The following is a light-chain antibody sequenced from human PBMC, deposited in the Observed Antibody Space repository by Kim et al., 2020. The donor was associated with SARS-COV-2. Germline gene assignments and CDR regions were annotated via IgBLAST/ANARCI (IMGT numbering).Light chain of an antibody. CDR2: LNSDGSH. J-gene: IGLJ3*02. CDR1: SGHSSYA. V-gene: IGLV4-69*01. CDR3: QTWGTGIWV. Sequence: ASVKLTCTLSSGHSSYAIAWHQQQPEKGPRYLMKLNSDGSHSKGDGIPDRFSGSSSGAERYLTISSLHSEDEADYYCQTWGTGIWVFGGGTQLTVL.